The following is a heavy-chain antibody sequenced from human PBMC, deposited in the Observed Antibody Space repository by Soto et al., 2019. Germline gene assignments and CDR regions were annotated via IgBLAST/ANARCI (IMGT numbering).Heavy chain of an antibody. Sequence: QVQLVQSGAEVKKPGASVKVSCKASGYTFTGYYMHWVRQAPGQGLEWMGWINPNSGGTNYAQKFQGWVTMTRDTSISXXYXEXXRRRSDDTAVYYCARDLLERSMGIVLVPAGSGMDVWGQGTTVTVSS. CDR3: ARDLLERSMGIVLVPAGSGMDV. D-gene: IGHD2-2*03. CDR1: GYTFTGYY. J-gene: IGHJ6*02. V-gene: IGHV1-2*04. CDR2: INPNSGGT.